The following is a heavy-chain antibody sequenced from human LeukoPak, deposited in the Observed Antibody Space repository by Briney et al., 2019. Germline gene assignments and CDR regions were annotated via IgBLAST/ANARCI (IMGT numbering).Heavy chain of an antibody. CDR2: IYPGDSDT. V-gene: IGHV5-51*01. CDR1: GYTFTSYW. J-gene: IGHJ5*02. D-gene: IGHD2-21*01. Sequence: GETLKISCKGSGYTFTSYWIGWGRLLPGKGLEWMGIIYPGDSDTTYCPSFHGQGTISADKSISTAYLQWSSLQASDTAIYYCARFEGESTYNWIDPWGQGGLVTVS. CDR3: ARFEGESTYNWIDP.